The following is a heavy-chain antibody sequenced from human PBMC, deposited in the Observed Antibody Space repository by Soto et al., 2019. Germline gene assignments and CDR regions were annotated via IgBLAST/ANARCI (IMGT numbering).Heavy chain of an antibody. D-gene: IGHD3-9*01. CDR2: IGTAGDT. CDR1: GVTFSSYD. J-gene: IGHJ6*02. V-gene: IGHV3-13*01. CDR3: ARSEKYYDILTGYPRLGMDV. Sequence: PGGSLRLSCAASGVTFSSYDMHWVRQGTGKGLEWVSAIGTAGDTYYPGSVKGRFTISRENATNSLYLQMNSLRAGDTDVYYCARSEKYYDILTGYPRLGMDVWGQGTTVTVSS.